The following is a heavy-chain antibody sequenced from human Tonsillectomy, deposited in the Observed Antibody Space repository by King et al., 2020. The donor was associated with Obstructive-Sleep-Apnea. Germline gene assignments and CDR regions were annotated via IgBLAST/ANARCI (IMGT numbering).Heavy chain of an antibody. D-gene: IGHD3-10*01. CDR3: ARDLVQRDYYGSGKASIDY. CDR1: GYTFTSYG. V-gene: IGHV1-18*01. CDR2: ISAYNGNT. J-gene: IGHJ4*02. Sequence: QVQLVESGAEVKKPGASVKVSCKASGYTFTSYGISWVRQAPGQGLEWMGWISAYNGNTNYAQKLQGRVTMTTDTSTSTAYMELRSLRSDDTAVYYCARDLVQRDYYGSGKASIDYWGQGTLVTVSS.